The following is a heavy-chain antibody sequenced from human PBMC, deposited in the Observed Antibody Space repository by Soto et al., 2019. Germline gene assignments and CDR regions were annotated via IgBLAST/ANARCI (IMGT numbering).Heavy chain of an antibody. CDR3: ISPVGYSYGPTGDYYYYGMDV. Sequence: EVQLVESGGGLVKPGGSLRLSCAASGFTFSNAWMNWVRQAPGKGLEWVGRIKSKTDGGTTDYAAPVKGRFTISRDDSKNTLYLQMNSLKTEDTAVYYFISPVGYSYGPTGDYYYYGMDVWGQGTTVTVSS. CDR2: IKSKTDGGTT. V-gene: IGHV3-15*07. CDR1: GFTFSNAW. J-gene: IGHJ6*02. D-gene: IGHD5-18*01.